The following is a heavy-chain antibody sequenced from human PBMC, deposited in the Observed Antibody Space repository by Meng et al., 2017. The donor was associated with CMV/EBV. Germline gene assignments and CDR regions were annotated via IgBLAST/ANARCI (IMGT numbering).Heavy chain of an antibody. J-gene: IGHJ4*02. V-gene: IGHV3-48*03. D-gene: IGHD5-24*01. Sequence: GGSLRLSCAASGFTFSSYEMNWVRQAPGKGLEWVSYISSSGSTIYYADSVEGRFTISRDNAKNSLYLQVNSLRAEDTAVYYCARDDGYNEVYFDYWGQGTLVTVSS. CDR3: ARDDGYNEVYFDY. CDR1: GFTFSSYE. CDR2: ISSSGSTI.